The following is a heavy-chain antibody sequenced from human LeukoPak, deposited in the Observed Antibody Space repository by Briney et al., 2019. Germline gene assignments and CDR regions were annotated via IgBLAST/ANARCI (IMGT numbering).Heavy chain of an antibody. CDR2: IYYSGGT. CDR1: GGSISSYY. D-gene: IGHD6-19*01. J-gene: IGHJ4*02. CDR3: ARHSSGWSRYFDY. Sequence: SETLSLTCTVSGGSISSYYWSWIRQPPVKGLEWIGYIYYSGGTNYNPSLKSRVTISVDTSKNQFSLKLSSVTAADTAVYYCARHSSGWSRYFDYWGQGTLVTVSS. V-gene: IGHV4-59*08.